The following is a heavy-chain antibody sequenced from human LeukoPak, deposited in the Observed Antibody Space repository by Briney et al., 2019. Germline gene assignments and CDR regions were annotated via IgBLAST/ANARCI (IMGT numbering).Heavy chain of an antibody. D-gene: IGHD2-2*01. Sequence: GGSLRLSCTASGFTFSSHEMNWVRQAPGKGLEWLSYISSGGSTIYYPDSMKGRFSISRDNAKNSLFLQMNSLRAEDTAVYYCARGGYCSSSICYYFNAFDIWGQGTMVTVS. J-gene: IGHJ3*02. CDR1: GFTFSSHE. V-gene: IGHV3-48*03. CDR3: ARGGYCSSSICYYFNAFDI. CDR2: ISSGGSTI.